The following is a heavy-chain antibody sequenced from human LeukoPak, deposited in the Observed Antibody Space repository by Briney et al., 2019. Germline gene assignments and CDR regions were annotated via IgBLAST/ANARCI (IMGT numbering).Heavy chain of an antibody. Sequence: KPSETLSLTCAVYGGSFSGYYWSWIRQPPGKGLEWIGEINHSGSTNHNPSLKSRVTISVDTSKNQFSLKLSSVTAADTAVYYCARGAGLWFGELLGSKSPGSYYFDYWGQGTLVTVSS. D-gene: IGHD3-10*01. V-gene: IGHV4-34*01. CDR2: INHSGST. CDR1: GGSFSGYY. J-gene: IGHJ4*02. CDR3: ARGAGLWFGELLGSKSPGSYYFDY.